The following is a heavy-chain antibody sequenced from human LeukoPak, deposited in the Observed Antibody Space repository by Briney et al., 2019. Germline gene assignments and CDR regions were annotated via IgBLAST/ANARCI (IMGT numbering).Heavy chain of an antibody. Sequence: SETLSLTCAVYGGSFSGYYWSWIRQPPGKGLEWIGEINHSGSTNYNPSLKSRVTISVDASKNQFSLKLSSVTAADTAVYYCASLWFGESTPFGYYYYYMDVWGKATTVTVSS. CDR1: GGSFSGYY. D-gene: IGHD3-10*01. V-gene: IGHV4-34*01. CDR2: INHSGST. CDR3: ASLWFGESTPFGYYYYYMDV. J-gene: IGHJ6*03.